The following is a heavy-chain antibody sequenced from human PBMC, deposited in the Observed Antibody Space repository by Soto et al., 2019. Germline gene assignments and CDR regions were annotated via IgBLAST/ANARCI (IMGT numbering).Heavy chain of an antibody. CDR2: ISTDNGNT. D-gene: IGHD3-3*01. V-gene: IGHV1-18*01. J-gene: IGHJ6*02. CDR1: GYTFTNSG. Sequence: QVQLLQSGAEVKKPGASVKVSCKASGYTFTNSGISWVRQAPGQGLEWMGWISTDNGNTNYAQQLQGRVSMTTDTSTSTAYMDLRSLRSDDTAVYYCAREQGITTFGVYSMYYYGMDVWGQGTTVTVSS. CDR3: AREQGITTFGVYSMYYYGMDV.